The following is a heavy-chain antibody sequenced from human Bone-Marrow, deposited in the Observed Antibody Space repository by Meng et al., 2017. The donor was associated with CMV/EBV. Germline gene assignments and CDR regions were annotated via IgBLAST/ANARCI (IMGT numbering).Heavy chain of an antibody. CDR2: INSDGSST. V-gene: IGHV3-74*01. D-gene: IGHD3-10*01. Sequence: GESLKISCAASGFTFSSYWMHWVRQAPGKGLVWVSRINSDGSSTSYADSVKGRFTISRDNAKNTLYLQMNSLRAEDTAVYYCAKERAWFGELPLLFGYWGQGTLVTVSS. CDR1: GFTFSSYW. J-gene: IGHJ4*02. CDR3: AKERAWFGELPLLFGY.